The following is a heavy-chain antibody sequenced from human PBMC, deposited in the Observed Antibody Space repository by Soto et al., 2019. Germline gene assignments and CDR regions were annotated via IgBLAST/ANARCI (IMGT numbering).Heavy chain of an antibody. D-gene: IGHD3-22*01. V-gene: IGHV3-30*18. Sequence: QVQLVESGGGVVQPGRSLRLSCAASGFTFSSDGMHWVRQAPGKGLEWVAVIAYDGSNKYYADYVKGRFTISRDNSKNTLYLQMNSLRAEDTAVSYCAKDNSSGFDYWGQGTLVTVSS. CDR2: IAYDGSNK. J-gene: IGHJ4*02. CDR1: GFTFSSDG. CDR3: AKDNSSGFDY.